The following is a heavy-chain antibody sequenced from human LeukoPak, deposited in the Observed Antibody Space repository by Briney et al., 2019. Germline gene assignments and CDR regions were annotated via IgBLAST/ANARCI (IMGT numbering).Heavy chain of an antibody. Sequence: GGSLRLSCTASGFTFSTYAMSWVRQAPGKGLEEVSGISYSGGSTYYADSVKGRFTISRDNSKNTLYPRMNSLRAEDTAVYYCAKFADCSGGSCYRNFDYWGQGTLVTVSS. CDR1: GFTFSTYA. D-gene: IGHD2-15*01. V-gene: IGHV3-23*01. J-gene: IGHJ4*02. CDR2: ISYSGGST. CDR3: AKFADCSGGSCYRNFDY.